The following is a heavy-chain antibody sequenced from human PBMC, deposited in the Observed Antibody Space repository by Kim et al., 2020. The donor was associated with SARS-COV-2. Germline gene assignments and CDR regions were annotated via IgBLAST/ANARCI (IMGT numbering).Heavy chain of an antibody. D-gene: IGHD3-22*01. V-gene: IGHV3-21*01. Sequence: GGSLRLSCAASGFTFSSYSMNWVRQAPGKGLEWVSSISSSSSYIYYADSVKGRFTLSRDNAKNSLYLQMNSLRAEDTAVYYCARDYRGPFSVVVVITTPSYYYGMDVWGQGTTVTVSS. CDR3: ARDYRGPFSVVVVITTPSYYYGMDV. J-gene: IGHJ6*02. CDR2: ISSSSSYI. CDR1: GFTFSSYS.